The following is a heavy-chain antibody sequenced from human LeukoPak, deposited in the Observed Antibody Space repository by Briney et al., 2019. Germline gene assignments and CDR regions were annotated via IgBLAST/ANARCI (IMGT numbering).Heavy chain of an antibody. J-gene: IGHJ5*01. D-gene: IGHD2-15*01. Sequence: GGSLRLSCAASGFTFSSYAMSWVRQAPGKGLEWVSAISGSGGSTYYADSVKGRFTISRDNSKNTLYLQMNSLRAEDTAVYYCAKGGPSRGYFSGGSCYRPRWFDPWGQGALVTVSS. V-gene: IGHV3-23*01. CDR1: GFTFSSYA. CDR2: ISGSGGST. CDR3: AKGGPSRGYFSGGSCYRPRWFDP.